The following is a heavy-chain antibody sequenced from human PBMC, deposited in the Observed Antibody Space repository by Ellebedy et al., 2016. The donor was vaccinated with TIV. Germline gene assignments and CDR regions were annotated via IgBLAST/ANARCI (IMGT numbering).Heavy chain of an antibody. CDR1: GSNFNSLA. V-gene: IGHV3-23*01. CDR2: VGESGVWT. J-gene: IGHJ4*02. CDR3: ARLRPMAGTGGY. Sequence: GESLKISCVVSGSNFNSLAMSWVRQAPGKGLEWVSSVGESGVWTDYADSVKGRFTIFRENSKSTLFLQMNSLRVDDTAVYYCARLRPMAGTGGYWGQGTPVTVSS. D-gene: IGHD6-19*01.